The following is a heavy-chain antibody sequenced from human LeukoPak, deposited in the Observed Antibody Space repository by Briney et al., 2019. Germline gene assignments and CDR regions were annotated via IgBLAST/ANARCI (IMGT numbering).Heavy chain of an antibody. CDR1: GFTFSSYE. V-gene: IGHV3-21*01. D-gene: IGHD1-7*01. CDR2: IGSSSSYI. J-gene: IGHJ3*02. CDR3: ARDSGNYLDAFDI. Sequence: PGGSLRLSCAASGFTFSSYETNWVRQAPGKGPEWVSSIGSSSSYIYYADSVKGRFTISRDNAKNSLYLQMNSLRAEDTAVHYCARDSGNYLDAFDIWGQGTMVTVSS.